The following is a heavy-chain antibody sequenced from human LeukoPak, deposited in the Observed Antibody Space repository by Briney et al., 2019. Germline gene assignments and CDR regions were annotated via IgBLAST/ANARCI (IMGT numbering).Heavy chain of an antibody. D-gene: IGHD3-22*01. Sequence: GGSLRLSCAASGFTFSSYAMHWVRQAPGKGLEWVAVISYDGSNKYYADSVKGRFTISRDNSKNTLYLQMNSLRAEDTAVYYCARAASYYDSSGYPPYYFDYWGQGTLVTVSS. CDR1: GFTFSSYA. J-gene: IGHJ4*02. CDR2: ISYDGSNK. V-gene: IGHV3-30*14. CDR3: ARAASYYDSSGYPPYYFDY.